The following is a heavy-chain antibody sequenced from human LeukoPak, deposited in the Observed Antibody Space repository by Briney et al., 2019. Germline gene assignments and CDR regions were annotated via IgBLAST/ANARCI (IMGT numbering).Heavy chain of an antibody. CDR3: AKDSDYGGNSPFDY. V-gene: IGHV3-23*01. CDR1: GFTFSSYA. CDR2: ISGSGGST. Sequence: HPGGSLRLSCAASGFTFSSYAMSRVRQAPGKGLEWVSAISGSGGSTYYADSVKGRFTISRDNSKNTLYLQMNSLRAEDTAVYYCAKDSDYGGNSPFDYWGQGTLVTVSS. D-gene: IGHD4-23*01. J-gene: IGHJ4*02.